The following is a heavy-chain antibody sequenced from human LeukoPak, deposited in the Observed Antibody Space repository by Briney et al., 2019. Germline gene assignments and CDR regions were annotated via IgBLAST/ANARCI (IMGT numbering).Heavy chain of an antibody. V-gene: IGHV3-7*01. Sequence: GGSLRLSCAASGFTFSSYWMSWVRQAPGKGLEWVANIKQDGSEKYYVDSVKGRFTISRDNAKNSLYLQMNSLRAEDTAVYYCARLPYYYDSSGYYYYYYYYMDVWGKGTTVTVSS. CDR3: ARLPYYYDSSGYYYYYYYYMDV. CDR1: GFTFSSYW. J-gene: IGHJ6*03. CDR2: IKQDGSEK. D-gene: IGHD3-22*01.